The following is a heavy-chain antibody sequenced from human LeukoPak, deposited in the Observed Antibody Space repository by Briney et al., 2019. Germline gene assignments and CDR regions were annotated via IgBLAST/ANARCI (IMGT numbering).Heavy chain of an antibody. V-gene: IGHV4-39*01. J-gene: IGHJ1*01. CDR3: ARRRYYDSSGYLE. D-gene: IGHD3-22*01. Sequence: SETLSLTCIIFGDSVSRSYSYWDWIRQPPGRGLEWIGTIYYRGRTYYSPSLKSRVTLSIDMSNNQFSLILSSVTAADTALYCGARRRYYDSSGYLEWGQGTLVTVSS. CDR1: GDSVSRSYSY. CDR2: IYYRGRT.